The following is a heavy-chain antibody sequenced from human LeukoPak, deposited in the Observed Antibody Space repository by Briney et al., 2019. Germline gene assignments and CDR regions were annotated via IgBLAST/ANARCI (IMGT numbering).Heavy chain of an antibody. V-gene: IGHV3-9*01. CDR2: ISWDSGFI. D-gene: IGHD2-2*02. J-gene: IGHJ4*02. CDR3: AKGLPKSSSSSWYTD. Sequence: PGGSLRLSCAASGFTFDDYAMHWVRHAPGKGLEWVSGISWDSGFIGYADSVEGRFTISRDNAKNSLYLQTNSLRVEDTALYYCAKGLPKSSSSSWYTDWGQGTLVTVSS. CDR1: GFTFDDYA.